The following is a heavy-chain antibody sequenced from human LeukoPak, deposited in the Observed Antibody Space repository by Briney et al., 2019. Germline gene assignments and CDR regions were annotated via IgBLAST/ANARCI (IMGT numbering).Heavy chain of an antibody. V-gene: IGHV3-30*03. D-gene: IGHD1-26*01. CDR3: AREITEESGSYLYYFDY. J-gene: IGHJ4*02. CDR1: GFTFSHYG. Sequence: PGGSLRLSCAASGFTFSHYGMHWVRQAPGKGLEWVAVISYDGSNKYYADSVKGRFTISRDNSKNTLYLQMNSLRAEDTAVYYCAREITEESGSYLYYFDYWGQGTLVTVSS. CDR2: ISYDGSNK.